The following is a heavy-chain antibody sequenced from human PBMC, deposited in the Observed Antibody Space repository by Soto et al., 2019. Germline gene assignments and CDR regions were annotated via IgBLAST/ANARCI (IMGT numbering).Heavy chain of an antibody. V-gene: IGHV4-30-4*01. Sequence: PSETLSLTCTVSGGSISSGDYYWSWIRQPPGKGLEWIGYIYYSGSTYYNPSLKSRVTISVDTSKNQFSLKLSSVTAADTAAYYCARCRVVRLDFDYWGQGTLVTVSS. CDR1: GGSISSGDYY. J-gene: IGHJ4*02. D-gene: IGHD3-22*01. CDR2: IYYSGST. CDR3: ARCRVVRLDFDY.